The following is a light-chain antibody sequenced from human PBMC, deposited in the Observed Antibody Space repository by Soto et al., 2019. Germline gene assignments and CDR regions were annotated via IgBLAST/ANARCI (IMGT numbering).Light chain of an antibody. CDR1: AGHSSYV. J-gene: IGLJ2*01. CDR3: QTWGTGIV. V-gene: IGLV4-69*01. CDR2: LSSDGSH. Sequence: QLVLTQSRSASASLGAAVKLTGTLSAGHSSYVIAWHQQQPEKGPRYLMSLSSDGSHNKGAGIPDRFSGSSSGAERYLTISSLQPEDEADYYCQTWGTGIVFGGGTKLTVL.